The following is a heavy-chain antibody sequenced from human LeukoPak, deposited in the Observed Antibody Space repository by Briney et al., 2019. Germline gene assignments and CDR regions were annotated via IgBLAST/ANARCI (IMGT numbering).Heavy chain of an antibody. J-gene: IGHJ4*02. Sequence: GGSLRLSCAASGFTFSSYSMNWVRQAPGKGLEWVSYISSSSSTIYYADSVKGRFTISRDNAKNSLYLQMNSLRAEDTAVYYCALEEYSSGWYMDYWGQGTLVTVSS. CDR1: GFTFSSYS. D-gene: IGHD6-19*01. CDR2: ISSSSSTI. CDR3: ALEEYSSGWYMDY. V-gene: IGHV3-48*01.